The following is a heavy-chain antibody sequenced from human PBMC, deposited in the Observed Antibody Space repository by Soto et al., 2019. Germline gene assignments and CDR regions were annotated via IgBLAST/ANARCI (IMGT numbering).Heavy chain of an antibody. CDR2: ISGSGDGT. Sequence: GGSLRLSCAASGFTFSSYVMSWVRQAPGKGLEWVSGISGSGDGTFYADSVKGRFTISRDRSKDTLYLQINNLRAEDTAVYYCAKRGDSSGSYYFDYWGQGTLVTVSS. D-gene: IGHD3-22*01. CDR3: AKRGDSSGSYYFDY. V-gene: IGHV3-23*01. J-gene: IGHJ4*02. CDR1: GFTFSSYV.